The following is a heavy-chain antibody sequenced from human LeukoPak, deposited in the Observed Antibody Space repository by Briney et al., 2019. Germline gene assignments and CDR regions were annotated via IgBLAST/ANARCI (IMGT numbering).Heavy chain of an antibody. CDR2: IRSSTTYV. Sequence: GGSLRLSCAASGFTFSNYNMNWVRQAPGKGLEWVSSIRSSTTYVYYADSVKGRFTISRDNAKNSLYLQMNSLRAEDTAVYYCARDSLTMIVGRQKRGLDYWGQGILVTVSS. CDR1: GFTFSNYN. CDR3: ARDSLTMIVGRQKRGLDY. J-gene: IGHJ4*02. V-gene: IGHV3-21*01. D-gene: IGHD3-22*01.